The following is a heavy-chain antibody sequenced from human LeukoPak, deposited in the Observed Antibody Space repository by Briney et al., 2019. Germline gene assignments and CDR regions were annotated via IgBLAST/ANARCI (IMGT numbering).Heavy chain of an antibody. Sequence: SVKVSCKASGGTFSSYAISWARQAPGQGLEWMGRIIPILGIANYAQKFQGRVTITADKSTSTAYMELSSLRSEDTAVYYCAGTPVVTAFYYYYGMDVWGQGTTVTVSS. J-gene: IGHJ6*02. CDR3: AGTPVVTAFYYYYGMDV. CDR1: GGTFSSYA. CDR2: IIPILGIA. D-gene: IGHD2-21*02. V-gene: IGHV1-69*04.